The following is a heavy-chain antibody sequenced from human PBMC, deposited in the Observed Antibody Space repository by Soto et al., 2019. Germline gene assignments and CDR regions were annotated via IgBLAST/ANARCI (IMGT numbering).Heavy chain of an antibody. V-gene: IGHV1-18*01. CDR3: ARGHLVGATRACGMDV. J-gene: IGHJ6*02. CDR1: GYTFTSYG. Sequence: ASVKVSCKASGYTFTSYGISWVRQAPGQGLEWMGWISAYNGNTNYAQKLQGRVTMTTDTSTSTAYMELRSLRSDDTAVYYCARGHLVGATRACGMDVWGQGTTVTVSS. D-gene: IGHD1-26*01. CDR2: ISAYNGNT.